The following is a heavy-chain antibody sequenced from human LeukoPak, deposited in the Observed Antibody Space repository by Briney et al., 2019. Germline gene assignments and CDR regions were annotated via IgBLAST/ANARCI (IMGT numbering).Heavy chain of an antibody. J-gene: IGHJ4*02. V-gene: IGHV3-48*01. Sequence: GGSLRLSCAASGFTFSSYRMNWVRQAPGKGLEWVSYISSSSRTIYYADSVKGRFTISRDNAKNSLYLQMNSLRAEDTAVYYCARGTPTTRDFDSWGQGTLVTVSS. D-gene: IGHD4-11*01. CDR1: GFTFSSYR. CDR2: ISSSSRTI. CDR3: ARGTPTTRDFDS.